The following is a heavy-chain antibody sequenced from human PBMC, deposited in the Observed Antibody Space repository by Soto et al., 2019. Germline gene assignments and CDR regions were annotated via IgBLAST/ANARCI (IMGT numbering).Heavy chain of an antibody. J-gene: IGHJ5*02. CDR1: GGSISSYY. CDR3: AIVRHSYGNWFDP. CDR2: IYYSGST. V-gene: IGHV4-59*01. Sequence: SETLSLTCTVSGGSISSYYWSWIRQPPGKGLEWIGYIYYSGSTNYNPSLKSRVTISVDTSKNQFSLKLSSVTAADTAVYYCAIVRHSYGNWFDPWGQGTLVTISS. D-gene: IGHD3-10*01.